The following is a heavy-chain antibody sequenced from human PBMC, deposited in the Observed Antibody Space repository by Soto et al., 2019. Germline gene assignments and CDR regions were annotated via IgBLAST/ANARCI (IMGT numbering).Heavy chain of an antibody. Sequence: QVQLQQWGAGLLKPSETLSLTCAVYGGSFSGYYWSWIRQPPGKGLEWIGEINHSGSTNYNPSLKSRVTISVDTSKNQFSLKLSSVTAADTDVYYCARVGGIAAAGTLDYWGQGTLVTVSS. CDR2: INHSGST. J-gene: IGHJ4*02. D-gene: IGHD6-13*01. CDR3: ARVGGIAAAGTLDY. V-gene: IGHV4-34*01. CDR1: GGSFSGYY.